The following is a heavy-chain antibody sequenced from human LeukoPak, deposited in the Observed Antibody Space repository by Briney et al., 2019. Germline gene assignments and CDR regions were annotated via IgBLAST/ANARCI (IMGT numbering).Heavy chain of an antibody. CDR2: IIPIFGTA. CDR3: ARIAAAGNWLDP. CDR1: GGTLSSYA. D-gene: IGHD6-13*01. J-gene: IGHJ5*02. Sequence: ASVKVSCKASGGTLSSYAISWVRQAPGQGLEWMGGIIPIFGTANYAQKFQGRVTITADKSTSTAYMELSSLRSEDTAVYYCARIAAAGNWLDPWGQGTLVTVSS. V-gene: IGHV1-69*06.